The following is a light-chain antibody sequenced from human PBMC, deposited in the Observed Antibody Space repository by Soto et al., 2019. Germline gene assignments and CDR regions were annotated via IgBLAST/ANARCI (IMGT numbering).Light chain of an antibody. V-gene: IGKV3-15*01. CDR3: QQYNNWPPIT. Sequence: EIVMPQSPATLSVSPGERATLSCRASQSVGSNLAWYQQEPGQAPRLLIYGASTGATGIPARFSGSGSGTEFTLTISSLQSEDFAVYYCQQYNNWPPITFGQGTRLEIK. CDR1: QSVGSN. CDR2: GAS. J-gene: IGKJ5*01.